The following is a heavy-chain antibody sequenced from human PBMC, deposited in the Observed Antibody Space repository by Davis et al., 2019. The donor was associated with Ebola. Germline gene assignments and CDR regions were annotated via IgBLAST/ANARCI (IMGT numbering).Heavy chain of an antibody. Sequence: GESLKISCTASGFSFSYDWVHWVRQPPGKGLEWVARINTDGSSTGYVESVKGRFTIYRDNAKNTLYLQMNSLRVEDTAVYFCARFGSAWSRSYWGQGTLVTVSS. CDR2: INTDGSST. CDR1: GFSFSYDW. CDR3: ARFGSAWSRSY. D-gene: IGHD6-19*01. V-gene: IGHV3-74*01. J-gene: IGHJ4*02.